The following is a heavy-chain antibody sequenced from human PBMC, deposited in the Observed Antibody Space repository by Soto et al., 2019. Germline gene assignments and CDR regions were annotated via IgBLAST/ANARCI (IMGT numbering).Heavy chain of an antibody. Sequence: TSETLSLTSTVAGGSISSYYWSWIRQPPGKGLEWIGYIYYSGSTNYNPSLKSRVTISVDTSKNQFSLKLSSVTAADTAVYYCARDRIYDSSWGQGTLVTVSS. J-gene: IGHJ4*02. CDR1: GGSISSYY. V-gene: IGHV4-59*01. D-gene: IGHD5-12*01. CDR2: IYYSGST. CDR3: ARDRIYDSS.